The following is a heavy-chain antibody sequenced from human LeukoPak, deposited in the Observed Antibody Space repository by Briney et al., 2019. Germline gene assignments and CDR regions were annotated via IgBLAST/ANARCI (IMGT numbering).Heavy chain of an antibody. D-gene: IGHD6-13*01. J-gene: IGHJ4*02. CDR2: IYYSGST. V-gene: IGHV4-59*11. Sequence: SETLSLTCTVSGGSISSHYWSWIRQPPGKGLEWIGYIYYSGSTNYNPSLKSRVTISVDTSKNQFSLKLSSVTAADTAVYYCARESSSSSWYTLWGQGTLVTVSS. CDR3: ARESSSSSWYTL. CDR1: GGSISSHY.